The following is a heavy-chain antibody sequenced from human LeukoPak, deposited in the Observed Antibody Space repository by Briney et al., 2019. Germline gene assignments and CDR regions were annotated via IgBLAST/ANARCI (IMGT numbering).Heavy chain of an antibody. V-gene: IGHV4-4*02. CDR3: ARVVAARSWFDP. Sequence: PSGTLSLTCAVSGGSISSNNWWGWVRQPPGQGLEWIGEIYHSGSPNYNPSLKSRVTISVDKSRNHFSLNLSSVTAADTAVYYCARVVAARSWFDPWGQGTLVTVSS. D-gene: IGHD6-13*01. J-gene: IGHJ5*02. CDR2: IYHSGSP. CDR1: GGSISSNNW.